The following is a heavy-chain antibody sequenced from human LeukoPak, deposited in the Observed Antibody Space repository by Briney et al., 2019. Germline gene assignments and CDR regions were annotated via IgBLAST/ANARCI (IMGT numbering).Heavy chain of an antibody. CDR1: GITFSSYG. D-gene: IGHD3-10*01. CDR3: ASATYYPTGFDP. V-gene: IGHV3-23*01. CDR2: ITGSGGST. J-gene: IGHJ5*02. Sequence: GGTLRLSCAASGITFSSYGMSWVRQAPGKGLEWVSAITGSGGSTYYADSVKGRFTISRDNSKNTLYLQMNSLRAEDTAVYYCASATYYPTGFDPWGQGTLVTVSS.